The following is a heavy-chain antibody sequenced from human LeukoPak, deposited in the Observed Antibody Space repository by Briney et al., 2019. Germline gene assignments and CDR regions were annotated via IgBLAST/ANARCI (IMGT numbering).Heavy chain of an antibody. D-gene: IGHD3-3*01. CDR3: ASKYFSHWFDP. CDR2: INHSEST. CDR1: GGSFSGYY. J-gene: IGHJ5*02. Sequence: SETLSLTCAVYGGSFSGYYWSWIRQPPGKGLEWIGEINHSESTNYNPSLKSRVTISVDTSKNQFSLKLSSVTAADTAVYYCASKYFSHWFDPWGQGTLVTVSS. V-gene: IGHV4-34*01.